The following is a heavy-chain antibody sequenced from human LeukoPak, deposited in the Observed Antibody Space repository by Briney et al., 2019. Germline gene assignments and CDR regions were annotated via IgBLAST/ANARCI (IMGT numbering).Heavy chain of an antibody. D-gene: IGHD3-22*01. CDR1: GFTFSSYG. CDR3: AKGGYYERPWYFDY. V-gene: IGHV3-30*02. Sequence: GGSLRLSCAASGFTFSSYGMSWVRQAPGKGLEWVALIWYDGSNKYYADSVKGRFTISRDNSKNALYLQMNSLRAEDTAVYYCAKGGYYERPWYFDYWGQGTLVTVSS. J-gene: IGHJ4*02. CDR2: IWYDGSNK.